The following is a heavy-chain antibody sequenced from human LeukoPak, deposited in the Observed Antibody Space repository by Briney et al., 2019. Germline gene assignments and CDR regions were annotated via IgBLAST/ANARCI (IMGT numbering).Heavy chain of an antibody. CDR3: ATDGSGSYYLFDY. Sequence: ASVKVSCKASGYTFIGYYMHWVRQAPGQGLEWMGRINLKSGSTNYAQKFQGRVTMTEDTSTDTAYMELSSLRSEDTAVYYCATDGSGSYYLFDYWGQGTLVTVSS. V-gene: IGHV1-2*06. CDR1: GYTFIGYY. D-gene: IGHD3-10*01. CDR2: INLKSGST. J-gene: IGHJ4*02.